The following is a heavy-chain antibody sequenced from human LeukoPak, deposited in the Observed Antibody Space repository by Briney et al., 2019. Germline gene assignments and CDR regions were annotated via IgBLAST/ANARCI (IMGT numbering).Heavy chain of an antibody. Sequence: GESLKISCKGSGYSFTSYWIGWVRQMPGKGLEWMGIIYPGDSDTRYSPSFQGHVTISADKSISTAYLQWSSLKASDTAMYYCARRCSGGSCYLSWFDPWGQGTLVTVSS. CDR2: IYPGDSDT. D-gene: IGHD2-15*01. CDR1: GYSFTSYW. CDR3: ARRCSGGSCYLSWFDP. V-gene: IGHV5-51*01. J-gene: IGHJ5*02.